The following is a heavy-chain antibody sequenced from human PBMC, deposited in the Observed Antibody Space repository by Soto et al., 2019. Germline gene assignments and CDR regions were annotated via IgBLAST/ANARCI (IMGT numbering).Heavy chain of an antibody. Sequence: ASVKVSCKASGYTFTGYYMHWVRQAPGQGLEWMGWINPNSGGTNYAQKFQGWVTMTRDTSISTAYMELSRLRSDDTAVYYFARDRVAAATPAMYYYYYGMDVWGQGTTVTVSS. D-gene: IGHD6-13*01. CDR1: GYTFTGYY. V-gene: IGHV1-2*04. J-gene: IGHJ6*02. CDR2: INPNSGGT. CDR3: ARDRVAAATPAMYYYYYGMDV.